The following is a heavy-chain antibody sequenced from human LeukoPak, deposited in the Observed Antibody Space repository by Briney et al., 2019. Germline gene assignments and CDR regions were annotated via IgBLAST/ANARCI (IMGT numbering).Heavy chain of an antibody. J-gene: IGHJ4*02. V-gene: IGHV1-18*01. CDR1: GGTFSSYA. CDR2: ISAYNGNT. CDR3: ARDASVVVTATPYYFDY. Sequence: GSSVKVSCKASGGTFSSYAISWVRQAPGQGLEWMGWISAYNGNTNYAQKLQGRVTMTTDTSTSTAYMELRSLRSDDTAVYYCARDASVVVTATPYYFDYWGQGTLVTVSS. D-gene: IGHD2-21*02.